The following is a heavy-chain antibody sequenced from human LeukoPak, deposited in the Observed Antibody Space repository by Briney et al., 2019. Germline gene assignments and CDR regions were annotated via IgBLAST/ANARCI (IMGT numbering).Heavy chain of an antibody. CDR3: AKDLRSRRYPKESPDY. V-gene: IGHV3-30*18. CDR1: GFTFSSYG. Sequence: GGSLRLSRAASGFTFSSYGMHWVRQAPGKGLEWVAVISYDGSNKYYADSVKGRFTISRDNSKNTLYLQMNSLRAEDTAVYYCAKDLRSRRYPKESPDYWGQGTLVTVSS. J-gene: IGHJ4*02. D-gene: IGHD3-9*01. CDR2: ISYDGSNK.